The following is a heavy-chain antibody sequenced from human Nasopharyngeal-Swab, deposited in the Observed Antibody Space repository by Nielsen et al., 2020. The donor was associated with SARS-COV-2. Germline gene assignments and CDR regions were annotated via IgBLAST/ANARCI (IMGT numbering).Heavy chain of an antibody. CDR2: IGTAGDT. V-gene: IGHV3-13*01. Sequence: LSLTCAASGFTFSSYDMHWVRQAAGKGLEWVSAIGTAGDTYYPGSVKGRFTISRENAKNSLYLQMNSLRAEDTAVYYCARAYYDFWSGYQDYYYYYMDVWGKGTTVTVSS. CDR3: ARAYYDFWSGYQDYYYYYMDV. D-gene: IGHD3-3*01. CDR1: GFTFSSYD. J-gene: IGHJ6*03.